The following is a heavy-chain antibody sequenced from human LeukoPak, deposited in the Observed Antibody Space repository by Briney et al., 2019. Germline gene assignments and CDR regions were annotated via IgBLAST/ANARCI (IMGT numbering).Heavy chain of an antibody. V-gene: IGHV3-30-3*01. D-gene: IGHD6-13*01. CDR3: ARDRHSSSWDTFDY. CDR2: ISYDGSNK. J-gene: IGHJ4*02. Sequence: GGSLRLSCAASGFTFSSYAMHWVRQAPGKGPEWVAVISYDGSNKYYADSVKGRFTISRDNSKNTLYLQMNSLRAEDTAVYYCARDRHSSSWDTFDYWGQGTLVTVSS. CDR1: GFTFSSYA.